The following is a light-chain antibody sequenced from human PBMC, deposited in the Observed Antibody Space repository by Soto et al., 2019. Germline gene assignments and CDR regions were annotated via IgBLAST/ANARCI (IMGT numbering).Light chain of an antibody. V-gene: IGLV2-8*01. CDR1: SSDVGGYNY. CDR2: EVS. Sequence: SVLTQPPSASGSPGQSVTISCTGTSSDVGGYNYVSWYQQHPGKAPKLMIYEVSKRPSGVPDRFSGSKSGNTAPLTVSGLQAEDEADYYCSSYAGSNNLDVFGTGTKVT. CDR3: SSYAGSNNLDV. J-gene: IGLJ1*01.